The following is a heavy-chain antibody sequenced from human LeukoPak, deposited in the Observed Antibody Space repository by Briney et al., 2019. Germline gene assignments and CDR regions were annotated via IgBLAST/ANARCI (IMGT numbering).Heavy chain of an antibody. CDR2: IYPGDSDT. CDR3: ARRFLIVVDRVDAFDI. Sequence: GESLKISCKGSGYSFTSYWIGWVRQMPGKGLEWMGIIYPGDSDTRYSPSFQGQATISADKSISTAYLQWSSLKASDTAMYYCARRFLIVVDRVDAFDIWGQGTMVTVSS. CDR1: GYSFTSYW. J-gene: IGHJ3*02. V-gene: IGHV5-51*01. D-gene: IGHD3-22*01.